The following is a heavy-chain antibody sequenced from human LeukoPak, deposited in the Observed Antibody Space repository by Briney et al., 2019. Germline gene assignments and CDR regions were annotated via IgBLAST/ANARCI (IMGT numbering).Heavy chain of an antibody. D-gene: IGHD3-22*01. CDR2: IYYSGST. Sequence: ASETLSLTCTVSGGSTSSYYWSWIRQPPGKGLEWIGYIYYSGSTNYNPSLKSRVTISVDTSKNQFSLKLSSVTAADTAVYYCARKNDSSAGDYFDYWGQGTLVTVSS. V-gene: IGHV4-59*08. J-gene: IGHJ4*02. CDR3: ARKNDSSAGDYFDY. CDR1: GGSTSSYY.